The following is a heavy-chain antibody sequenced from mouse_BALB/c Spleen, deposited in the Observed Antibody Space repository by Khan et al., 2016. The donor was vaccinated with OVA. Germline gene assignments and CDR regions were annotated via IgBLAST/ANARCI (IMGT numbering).Heavy chain of an antibody. D-gene: IGHD1-1*02. CDR2: IWGGGST. Sequence: QVQLKQSGPGLVAPSQSLSITCTVSGFSLTDYGVSWIRQPPGKGLEWLGVIWGGGSTYFNSALKSRLSISKDNSKSQVFLKMNSLQTDDTAMYYCAKGLWSYYFALDYWGQGTSVTVSS. CDR3: AKGLWSYYFALDY. V-gene: IGHV2-6-5*01. J-gene: IGHJ4*01. CDR1: GFSLTDYG.